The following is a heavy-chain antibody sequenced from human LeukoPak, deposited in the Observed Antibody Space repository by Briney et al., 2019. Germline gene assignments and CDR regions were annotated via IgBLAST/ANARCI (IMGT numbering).Heavy chain of an antibody. CDR3: ARGGDGYNSLFHSFDV. CDR1: GYTFSGYY. J-gene: IGHJ3*01. CDR2: INPHSGYT. D-gene: IGHD5-24*01. V-gene: IGHV1-2*02. Sequence: ASVKVSCKASGYTFSGYYIHWVRQAPGQGLEWVGWINPHSGYTKFAQKFQGRVTMTRDTSSSTAYLDLRALRSDDSAIYYCARGGDGYNSLFHSFDVWGHGTVVTVSS.